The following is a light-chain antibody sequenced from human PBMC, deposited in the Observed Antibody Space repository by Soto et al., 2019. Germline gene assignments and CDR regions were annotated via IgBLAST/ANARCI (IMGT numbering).Light chain of an antibody. J-gene: IGLJ7*01. CDR2: EVS. CDR1: SSDVGSHNL. V-gene: IGLV2-23*02. Sequence: QSALTQPASVSGSPGQSITISCTGTSSDVGSHNLVSWYQQHPGQAPKLMIYEVSKRPLGVSARFSASKSGNTASLTSSGLQAEDEADCYCCSYGGSRAVFGGGTQLTVL. CDR3: CSYGGSRAV.